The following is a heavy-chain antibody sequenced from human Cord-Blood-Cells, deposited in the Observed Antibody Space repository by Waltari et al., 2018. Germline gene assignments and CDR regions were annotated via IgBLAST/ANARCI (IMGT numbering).Heavy chain of an antibody. J-gene: IGHJ4*02. Sequence: EVQLLESGGGLVQPGGSLRLSCAASGFTFSSYAMSWVRQAPGKGLEWVSAISGSGGSTYYADSVKGRFTISRDNSKNTLYLQMNSLRAEDTAVYYCAKDLRYCSGGSCYSTIDYWGQGTLVTVSS. CDR3: AKDLRYCSGGSCYSTIDY. D-gene: IGHD2-15*01. CDR1: GFTFSSYA. CDR2: ISGSGGST. V-gene: IGHV3-23*01.